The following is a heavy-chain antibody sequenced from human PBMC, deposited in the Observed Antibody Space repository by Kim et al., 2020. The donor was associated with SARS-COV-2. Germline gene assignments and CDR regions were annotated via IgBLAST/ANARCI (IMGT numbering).Heavy chain of an antibody. Sequence: GGSLRLSCAASGFTFSSYSMNWVRQAPGKGLEWVSSISSSSSYIYYADSVKGRFTISRDNAKNSLYLQMNSLRAEDTAVYYCAREYGDYYDSSGPNPRGYYYYYGMDVWGQGTTVTVSS. CDR2: ISSSSSYI. J-gene: IGHJ6*02. D-gene: IGHD3-22*01. CDR1: GFTFSSYS. V-gene: IGHV3-21*01. CDR3: AREYGDYYDSSGPNPRGYYYYYGMDV.